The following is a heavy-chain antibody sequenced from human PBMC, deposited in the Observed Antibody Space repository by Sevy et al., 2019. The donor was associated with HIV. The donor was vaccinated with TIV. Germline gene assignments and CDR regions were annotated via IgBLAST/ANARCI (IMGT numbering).Heavy chain of an antibody. CDR1: GFTFSRFG. J-gene: IGHJ6*02. Sequence: GESLKISCAVSGFTFSRFGMHWVRQAPGKGLEWVAVISYDGNDKHYAESVKGRFTISRDNSKNTLHLEMNSLRAEDTAVYYCARDQQITIVGEITDYYFYYGMDVWGQGTTVTVPS. D-gene: IGHD3-3*01. CDR2: ISYDGNDK. V-gene: IGHV3-30*04. CDR3: ARDQQITIVGEITDYYFYYGMDV.